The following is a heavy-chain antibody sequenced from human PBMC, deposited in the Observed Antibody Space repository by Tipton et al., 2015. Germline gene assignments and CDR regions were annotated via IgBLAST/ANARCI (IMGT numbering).Heavy chain of an antibody. V-gene: IGHV3-7*01. Sequence: SLRLSCAASGFTFSNFWMTWFRQAPGKELEWVATIKQDGGEKYFVDSVKGRFTISRDNAQNSLYLQMDSLRAEDTAVYYCARPHCVSTDCYPGRFDPWGQGTLVTVSS. D-gene: IGHD2-2*01. CDR1: GFTFSNFW. CDR2: IKQDGGEK. CDR3: ARPHCVSTDCYPGRFDP. J-gene: IGHJ5*02.